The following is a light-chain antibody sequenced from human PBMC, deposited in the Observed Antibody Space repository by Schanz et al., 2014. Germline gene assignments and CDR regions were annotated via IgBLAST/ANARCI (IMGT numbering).Light chain of an antibody. J-gene: IGLJ3*02. Sequence: QAVVTQEPSLTVSPGGTVTLTCASSTGAVTSGYYPNWFQQKPGQAPRTLIYDTSNKHSWTPARFSGSLLGGKAALTLSGAQPEDEAEYYCLLSYSGARGVFGGGTKLTVL. CDR1: TGAVTSGYY. CDR2: DTS. CDR3: LLSYSGARGV. V-gene: IGLV7-46*01.